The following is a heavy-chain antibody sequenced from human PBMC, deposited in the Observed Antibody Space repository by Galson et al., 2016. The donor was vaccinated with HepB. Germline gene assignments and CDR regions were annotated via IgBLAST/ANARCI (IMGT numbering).Heavy chain of an antibody. CDR3: AKGSSGYYYVSDH. CDR1: GFTFDSYA. J-gene: IGHJ4*02. CDR2: VLASGLST. V-gene: IGHV3-23*01. D-gene: IGHD3-22*01. Sequence: SLRLSCAASGFTFDSYAMNWVRQAPGKGLEWVSAVLASGLSTYYAASVRGRFTISRDNSKNTLSLQMDSLRAEDTAVCYCAKGSSGYYYVSDHWGQGTLVTVSS.